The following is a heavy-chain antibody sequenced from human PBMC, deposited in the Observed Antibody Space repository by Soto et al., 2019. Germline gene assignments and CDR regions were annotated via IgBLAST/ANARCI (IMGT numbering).Heavy chain of an antibody. CDR2: IYYSGST. CDR3: VSQRTSVLTQAYFDY. V-gene: IGHV4-59*08. D-gene: IGHD2-8*01. Sequence: SETLSLTCTVSGGSISSYYWSWIRQPPGKGLEWIGYIYYSGSTNYNPSLKSRVTISVDTSKNQFSLNLSSVTASDTAVYYCVSQRTSVLTQAYFDYWGPGALVTVSS. J-gene: IGHJ4*02. CDR1: GGSISSYY.